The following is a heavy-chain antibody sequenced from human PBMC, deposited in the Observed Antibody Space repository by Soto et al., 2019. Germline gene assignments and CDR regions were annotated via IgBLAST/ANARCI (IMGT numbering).Heavy chain of an antibody. V-gene: IGHV3-30-3*02. Sequence: PGGSLRLSCAASGFTFSSYAMHWVRQAPGKGLEWVAVISYDGSNKYYADSVKGRFTISRDNSKNTLYLQMNSLRAEDTAVYYCAKRSSSSTFDYWGQGT. CDR3: AKRSSSSTFDY. D-gene: IGHD6-6*01. CDR1: GFTFSSYA. J-gene: IGHJ4*02. CDR2: ISYDGSNK.